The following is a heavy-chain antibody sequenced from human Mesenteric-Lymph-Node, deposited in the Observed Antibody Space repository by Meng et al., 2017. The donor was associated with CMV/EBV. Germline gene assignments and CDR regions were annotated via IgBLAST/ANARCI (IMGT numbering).Heavy chain of an antibody. V-gene: IGHV1-69*02. J-gene: IGHJ4*02. CDR2: IIPMVGIP. CDR1: GGTFSRQT. D-gene: IGHD2-2*02. Sequence: SVKVSCKASGGTFSRQTISWVRQGPGQGLEWMGRIIPMVGIPSYAQKFQGRVTITADKLTSTAYMELSSLTSEDTAIYYCARVSDTLTWSGDHWGQGTLVTVSS. CDR3: ARVSDTLTWSGDH.